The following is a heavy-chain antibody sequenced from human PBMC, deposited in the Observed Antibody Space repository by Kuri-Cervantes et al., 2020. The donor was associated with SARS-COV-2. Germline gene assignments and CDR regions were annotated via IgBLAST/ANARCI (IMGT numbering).Heavy chain of an antibody. CDR1: GYTFTDYY. Sequence: ASVKVSCKASGYTFTDYYMHWVRQAPGQGLEWMGWINPNSGGTNYAQKFQGWLTMTRDTSNSTVYMELSRLRSDDTAVYYCASSAPFRRLGVISQGGAFDIWGQGTMVTVSS. V-gene: IGHV1-2*04. D-gene: IGHD3-22*01. J-gene: IGHJ3*02. CDR3: ASSAPFRRLGVISQGGAFDI. CDR2: INPNSGGT.